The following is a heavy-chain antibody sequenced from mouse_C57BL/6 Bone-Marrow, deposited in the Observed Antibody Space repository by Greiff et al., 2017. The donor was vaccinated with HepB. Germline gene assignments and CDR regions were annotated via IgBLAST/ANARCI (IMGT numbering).Heavy chain of an antibody. CDR3: ASGLRLPFAY. D-gene: IGHD1-2*01. CDR2: INPSSGYT. J-gene: IGHJ3*01. V-gene: IGHV1-4*01. Sequence: LVESGAELARPGASVKMSCKASGYTFTSYTMHWVKQRPGQGLEWIGYINPSSGYTKYNQKFKDKATLTADKSSSTAYMQLRSLTSEDSAVYYCASGLRLPFAYWGQGTLVTVSA. CDR1: GYTFTSYT.